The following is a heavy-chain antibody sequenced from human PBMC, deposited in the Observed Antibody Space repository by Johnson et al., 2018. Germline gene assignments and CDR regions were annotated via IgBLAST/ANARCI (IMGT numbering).Heavy chain of an antibody. D-gene: IGHD3-10*01. Sequence: VQLVQSGGGLVQXGRSXRLXCAASGFTFDDYAMHLVRQAPGKGLEYVSAISTNGGSTYYANSVRGRFTISRDNSNNTLYRQRNSLRAEDAAVYYCARAFFYGSRLSGPRGAFDIWGEGTMVTVSS. CDR2: ISTNGGST. CDR1: GFTFDDYA. J-gene: IGHJ3*02. V-gene: IGHV3-64*01. CDR3: ARAFFYGSRLSGPRGAFDI.